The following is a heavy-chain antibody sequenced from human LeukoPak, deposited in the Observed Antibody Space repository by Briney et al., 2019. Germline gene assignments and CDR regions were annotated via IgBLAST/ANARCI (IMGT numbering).Heavy chain of an antibody. CDR2: ISASGSAT. D-gene: IGHD2-15*01. Sequence: GGSLRLSCAAPGFTFSSYTMSWVRQAPGKGLEWVAAISASGSATSYADSVRGRFTISRDNSKSTLCLQMNSLRAEDTAVYYCAKQLGYCSDGSCYFPYWGQGTLVTVSS. J-gene: IGHJ4*02. V-gene: IGHV3-23*01. CDR3: AKQLGYCSDGSCYFPY. CDR1: GFTFSSYT.